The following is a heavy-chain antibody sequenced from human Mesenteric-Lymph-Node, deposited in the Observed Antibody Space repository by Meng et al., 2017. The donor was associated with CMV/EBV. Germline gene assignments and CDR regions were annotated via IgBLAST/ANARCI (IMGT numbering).Heavy chain of an antibody. Sequence: GESLKISCAASGFTFSSYAMHWVRQAPGKGLEWVAVISYDGNNKYYADSVKGRFTISRDSSKNTLYLQMNSLRAEDTAVYYCARDAFNWNALDFWGQGTLVTVSS. CDR2: ISYDGNNK. CDR1: GFTFSSYA. D-gene: IGHD1-1*01. J-gene: IGHJ4*02. V-gene: IGHV3-30*04. CDR3: ARDAFNWNALDF.